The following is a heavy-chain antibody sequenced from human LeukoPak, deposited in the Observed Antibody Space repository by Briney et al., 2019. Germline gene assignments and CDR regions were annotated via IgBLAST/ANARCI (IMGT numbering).Heavy chain of an antibody. J-gene: IGHJ4*02. CDR2: IKSKTDGGKT. V-gene: IGHV3-15*01. CDR1: GFTFRNAW. CDR3: TTVGSYDFWSGRFDS. Sequence: GGSLRLSCAASGFTFRNAWMRWVRQAPGKGVAWVGRIKSKTDGGKTDYAAPVKGRVTISRDDSKNTLYLQMNSLKTEDTAVYYCTTVGSYDFWSGRFDSWGQGTLVTVSS. D-gene: IGHD3-3*01.